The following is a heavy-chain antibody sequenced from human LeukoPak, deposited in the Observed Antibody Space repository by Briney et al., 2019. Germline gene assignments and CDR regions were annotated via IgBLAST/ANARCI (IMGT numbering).Heavy chain of an antibody. CDR2: ISGSGAGT. CDR1: GFTFSSYS. J-gene: IGHJ4*02. D-gene: IGHD6-19*01. CDR3: AKEAVAGNYDY. Sequence: GGSLRLSCAASGFTFSSYSMNWVRQAPGKGLEWVSAISGSGAGTYYADSVKGRFTISRDNSKSTLYLQMNSLRAEDTAIYYCAKEAVAGNYDYWGQGTLVTVSS. V-gene: IGHV3-23*01.